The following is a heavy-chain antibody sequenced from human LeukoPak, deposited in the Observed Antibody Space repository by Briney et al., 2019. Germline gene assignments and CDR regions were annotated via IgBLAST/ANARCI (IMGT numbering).Heavy chain of an antibody. CDR3: GREGRYYYDGSVLDY. Sequence: GGSLRLSCAASGFTFSAYAMHWVRQAPGKGLEWVAVISYDGSNKYYADSVKGRFTISRDNSKNTLYLQMNSLRAEDTAVYYCGREGRYYYDGSVLDYGGQEPLVTVSS. CDR2: ISYDGSNK. J-gene: IGHJ4*02. V-gene: IGHV3-30-3*01. CDR1: GFTFSAYA. D-gene: IGHD3-22*01.